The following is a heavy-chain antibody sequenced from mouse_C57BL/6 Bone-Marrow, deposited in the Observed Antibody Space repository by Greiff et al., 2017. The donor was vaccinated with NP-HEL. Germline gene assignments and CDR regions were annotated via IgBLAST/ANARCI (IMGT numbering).Heavy chain of an antibody. CDR2: IFPGSGST. CDR3: ARGDYYYGSSPAWFAY. CDR1: GYTFTDYY. D-gene: IGHD1-1*01. V-gene: IGHV1-75*01. Sequence: QVHVKQSGPELVKPGASVKISCKASGYTFTDYYINWVKQRPGQGLEWIGWIFPGSGSTYYNEKFKGKATLTVDKSSSTAYMLLSSLTSEDSAVYFCARGDYYYGSSPAWFAYWGQGTLVTVSA. J-gene: IGHJ3*01.